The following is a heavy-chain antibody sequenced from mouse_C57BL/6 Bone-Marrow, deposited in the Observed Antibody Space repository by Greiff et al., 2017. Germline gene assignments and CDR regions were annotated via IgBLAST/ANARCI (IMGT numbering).Heavy chain of an antibody. Sequence: EVQLQESGPELVKPGASVKIPCKASGYTFTDYNMDWVKQSHGKSLEWIGDINPNNGGTIYNQKFKGKATLTVDKSSSTAYMELRSLTSEDTAVYYCARRGYYGSSYGLYYAMDYWGQGTSVTVSS. CDR3: ARRGYYGSSYGLYYAMDY. D-gene: IGHD1-1*01. J-gene: IGHJ4*01. CDR1: GYTFTDYN. CDR2: INPNNGGT. V-gene: IGHV1-18*01.